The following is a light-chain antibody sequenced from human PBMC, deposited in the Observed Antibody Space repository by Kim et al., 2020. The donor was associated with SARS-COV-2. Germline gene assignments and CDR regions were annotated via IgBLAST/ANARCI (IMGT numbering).Light chain of an antibody. Sequence: LGQTVRMTCQGDILRSYYASWYQQKPGQAPVLVIYGKNNRPSGIPDRFSGSSSGNTASLTITGAQAEDEADYYCNSRDSSGNHLGVFGGGTQLTVL. CDR2: GKN. J-gene: IGLJ3*02. CDR3: NSRDSSGNHLGV. CDR1: ILRSYY. V-gene: IGLV3-19*01.